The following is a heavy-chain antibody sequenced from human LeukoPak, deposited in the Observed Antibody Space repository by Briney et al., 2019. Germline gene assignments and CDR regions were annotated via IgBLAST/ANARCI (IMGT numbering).Heavy chain of an antibody. CDR2: IYYSGST. V-gene: IGHV4-39*01. Sequence: SETLSLTCTVSGGSISSSSYYWGWIRQPPGKGLEWIGSIYYSGSTYYNPSLKSRVTISVDTSKNQFSLKLSSVTAADTAVYYCARRSSSGWYPRDGFDIWGQGTMVTVSS. CDR1: GGSISSSSYY. J-gene: IGHJ3*02. D-gene: IGHD6-19*01. CDR3: ARRSSSGWYPRDGFDI.